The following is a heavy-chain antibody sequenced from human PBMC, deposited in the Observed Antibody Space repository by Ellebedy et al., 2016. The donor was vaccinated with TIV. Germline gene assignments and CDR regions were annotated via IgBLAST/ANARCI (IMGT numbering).Heavy chain of an antibody. CDR1: GDSISRYY. V-gene: IGHV4-59*01. D-gene: IGHD5-18*01. Sequence: MPSETLSLTCTVSGDSISRYYWSWIRQPPGKGLEWIGYIYYGWNTNYNPSLKSRVTISVDTFKNQFSLKLSSVTAADTAVYYCARDGDTAMVGGAFDIWGRGTMVTVSS. CDR3: ARDGDTAMVGGAFDI. J-gene: IGHJ3*02. CDR2: IYYGWNT.